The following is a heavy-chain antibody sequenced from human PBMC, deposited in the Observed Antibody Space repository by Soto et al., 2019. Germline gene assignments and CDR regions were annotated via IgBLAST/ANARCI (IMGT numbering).Heavy chain of an antibody. CDR3: ARVPITIFGVVPYNWFDP. D-gene: IGHD3-3*01. Sequence: GASVKVSCKASGYTFTSYGISWVRQAPGQGLEWMGWISAYNGNTNYAQKLQGRVTMTTDTSTSTAYMELRSLRSDDTAVYYCARVPITIFGVVPYNWFDPWGQGTLVTVSS. CDR1: GYTFTSYG. J-gene: IGHJ5*02. V-gene: IGHV1-18*01. CDR2: ISAYNGNT.